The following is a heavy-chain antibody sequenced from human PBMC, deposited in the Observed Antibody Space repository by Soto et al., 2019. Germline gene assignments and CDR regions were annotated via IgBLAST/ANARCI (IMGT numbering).Heavy chain of an antibody. Sequence: GGSLRLSCAASGFTFSDHFMDWVRQAPGKGLQWVGRSRNKANSYTTEYAASVKGRVMISRDDSKNSLYLQMNSLKTEDTAVYYCVRSYGSGSHFESWGQGTLVTVSS. D-gene: IGHD3-10*01. CDR1: GFTFSDHF. CDR2: SRNKANSYTT. V-gene: IGHV3-72*01. CDR3: VRSYGSGSHFES. J-gene: IGHJ4*02.